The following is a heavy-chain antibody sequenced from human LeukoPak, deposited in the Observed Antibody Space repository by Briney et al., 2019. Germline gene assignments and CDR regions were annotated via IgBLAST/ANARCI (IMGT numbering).Heavy chain of an antibody. V-gene: IGHV4-4*07. D-gene: IGHD6-19*01. CDR3: AREGGSSGWYPFDY. Sequence: SETLSLTCTVSGGSISSYYWSWIRQPAGKGLEWIGRIYTSGSTNYNPSPKSRVTMSVDTSKNQFSLKLSSVTAADTAVYYCAREGGSSGWYPFDYWGQGTLVTVSS. CDR1: GGSISSYY. J-gene: IGHJ4*02. CDR2: IYTSGST.